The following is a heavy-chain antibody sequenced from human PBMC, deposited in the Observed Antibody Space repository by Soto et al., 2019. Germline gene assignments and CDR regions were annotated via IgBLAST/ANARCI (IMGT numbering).Heavy chain of an antibody. CDR2: ISYDGSNK. Sequence: GGSLRLSCAASGFTFSSYGMHWVRQAPGKGLEWVAVISYDGSNKYYADSVKGRFTISRDNSKNTLYLQMNSLRAEDTAVYYCAKDYGRPPDLFFDYWGQGTLVTVSS. V-gene: IGHV3-30*18. CDR1: GFTFSSYG. D-gene: IGHD1-26*01. CDR3: AKDYGRPPDLFFDY. J-gene: IGHJ4*02.